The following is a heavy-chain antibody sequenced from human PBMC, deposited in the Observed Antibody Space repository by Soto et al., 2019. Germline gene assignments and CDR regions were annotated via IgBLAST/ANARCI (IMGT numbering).Heavy chain of an antibody. Sequence: PGGYPRPSCAASVFTFSNAWLSWFRQAPGPGLERVGRIKSKTDGGTTEYAAPVKGRFTISRDDSKNTLYLQMTSLKTADTAVYYCTTEVPYSSSGGVDYWGQRALDAVSS. J-gene: IGHJ4*02. CDR2: IKSKTDGGTT. CDR1: VFTFSNAW. D-gene: IGHD6-13*01. CDR3: TTEVPYSSSGGVDY. V-gene: IGHV3-15*01.